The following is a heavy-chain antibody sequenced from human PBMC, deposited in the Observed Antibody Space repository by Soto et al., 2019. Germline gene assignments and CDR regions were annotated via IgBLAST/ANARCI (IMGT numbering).Heavy chain of an antibody. CDR3: ARRYGGTFDY. CDR2: IYYSGST. CDR1: GVSITSYY. Sequence: SDSLSLTCTVSGVSITSYYRRSIRQPPGKGLDWIVYIYYSGSTNYNPSLKSRVTISVDTSKNQFSLKLSSVTAADTVVYYCARRYGGTFDYWGQGTLVTVSS. V-gene: IGHV4-59*08. D-gene: IGHD2-15*01. J-gene: IGHJ4*02.